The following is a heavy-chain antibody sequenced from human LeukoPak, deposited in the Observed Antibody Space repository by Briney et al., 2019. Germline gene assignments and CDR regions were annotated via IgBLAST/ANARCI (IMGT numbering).Heavy chain of an antibody. Sequence: GGSLRLSCAASGFAFSTYGMHWVRQAPDKGLEWVAVVSYDGANEYYADSVKGRFTISRDDSRSTLYLQMNSLRPEDTAVYYCAKEDTTVVTAHLDYWGQGTQVTVSS. CDR3: AKEDTTVVTAHLDY. CDR1: GFAFSTYG. J-gene: IGHJ4*02. D-gene: IGHD2-21*02. CDR2: VSYDGANE. V-gene: IGHV3-30*18.